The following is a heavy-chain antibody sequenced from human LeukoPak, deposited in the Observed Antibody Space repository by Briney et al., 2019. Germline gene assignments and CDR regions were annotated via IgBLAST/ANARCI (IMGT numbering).Heavy chain of an antibody. Sequence: GGSLRLSCAASGFTFSSYAMSWVRQAPGKGLEWVSGISGSGGITYYADSVKGRFTISRDNSKNTLYLKMNSLRAEDTAVYYCAKVSRAGYGDYVNAFDIWGQGTMVTVSS. CDR3: AKVSRAGYGDYVNAFDI. D-gene: IGHD4-17*01. CDR2: ISGSGGIT. CDR1: GFTFSSYA. V-gene: IGHV3-23*01. J-gene: IGHJ3*02.